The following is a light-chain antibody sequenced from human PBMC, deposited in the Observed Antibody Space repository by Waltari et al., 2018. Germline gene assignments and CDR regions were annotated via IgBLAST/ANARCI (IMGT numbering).Light chain of an antibody. J-gene: IGKJ4*01. CDR2: GAS. CDR3: QQYNNWPPLT. V-gene: IGKV3-15*01. CDR1: QSVRSN. Sequence: EIVMTQSPATLSVSPGETVSLSCRASQSVRSNLARYQQKPGQSPRLLIYGASTRATGIPARFSGSGSGTEFTLVISSLQSEDFAIFYCQQYNNWPPLTFGGGTKVEIK.